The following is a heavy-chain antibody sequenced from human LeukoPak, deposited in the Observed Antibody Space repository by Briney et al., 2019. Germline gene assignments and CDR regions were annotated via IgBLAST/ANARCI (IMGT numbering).Heavy chain of an antibody. J-gene: IGHJ5*02. CDR1: GFTFSSYG. CDR3: AKDRSSYCTNGVCDWFDP. Sequence: GGSLRLSCAASGFTFSSYGMHWVRQAPGKGLERVAVIWYDGSNKYYADSVRGRFTISRDNSKNTLYLQMNSLRAEDTAVYYCAKDRSSYCTNGVCDWFDPWGQGTLVTVSS. D-gene: IGHD2-8*01. CDR2: IWYDGSNK. V-gene: IGHV3-33*06.